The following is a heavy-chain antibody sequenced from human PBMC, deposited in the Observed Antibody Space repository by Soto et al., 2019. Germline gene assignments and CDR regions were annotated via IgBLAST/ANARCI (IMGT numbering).Heavy chain of an antibody. CDR2: TSANNDNT. CDR3: PKNMAHGDYDDY. V-gene: IGHV1-18*01. CDR1: GYTFSSYG. Sequence: QVQLVQSGVEVKKPGASVKVSCKASGYTFSSYGITWVRQAPGQGLEWLGWTSANNDNTKYAQKFQGRVTLTTDTATTTPYMELRSLTSADTAIYGRPKNMAHGDYDDYWSKRTLVAV. J-gene: IGHJ4*02. D-gene: IGHD4-17*01.